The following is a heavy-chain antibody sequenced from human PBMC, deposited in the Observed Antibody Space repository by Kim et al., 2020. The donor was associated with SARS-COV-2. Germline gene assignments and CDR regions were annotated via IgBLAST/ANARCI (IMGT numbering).Heavy chain of an antibody. Sequence: LKSRVTISVDTSKNQFSLKLSSVTAADTAVYYCASFRWESSSWYDGSLDYWGQGTLVTVSS. J-gene: IGHJ4*02. V-gene: IGHV4-39*01. CDR3: ASFRWESSSWYDGSLDY. D-gene: IGHD6-13*01.